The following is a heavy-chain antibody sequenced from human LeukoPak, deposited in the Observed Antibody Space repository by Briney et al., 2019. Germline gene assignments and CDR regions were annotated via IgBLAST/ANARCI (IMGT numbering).Heavy chain of an antibody. J-gene: IGHJ4*02. V-gene: IGHV1-69*05. D-gene: IGHD2-15*01. CDR2: IIPIFGTA. Sequence: SVKVSCKASGGTFSSYAISWVRQAPGQGLEWMGGIIPIFGTANYAQKLQGRVTMTTDTSTSTAYMELRSLRSDDTAVYYCAREGGYCSGGSCSAYFDYWGQGTLVTVSS. CDR1: GGTFSSYA. CDR3: AREGGYCSGGSCSAYFDY.